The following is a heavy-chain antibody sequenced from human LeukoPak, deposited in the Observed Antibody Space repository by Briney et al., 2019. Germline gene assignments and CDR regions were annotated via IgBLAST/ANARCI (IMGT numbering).Heavy chain of an antibody. V-gene: IGHV4-59*08. J-gene: IGHJ2*01. D-gene: IGHD6-13*01. Sequence: SETLSLNCTVSGGSINGHYWSWVRQPPGKGLEWIGYIYYSGSTNYNPSLKSRVTISVDTSKNQFSLKLSSVTAADTAVYYCARPPSSSSWDFGWYFDLWGRGTLVTVSS. CDR1: GGSINGHY. CDR3: ARPPSSSSWDFGWYFDL. CDR2: IYYSGST.